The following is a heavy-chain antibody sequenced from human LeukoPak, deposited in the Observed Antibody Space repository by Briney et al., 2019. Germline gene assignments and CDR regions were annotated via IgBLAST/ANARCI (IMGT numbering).Heavy chain of an antibody. J-gene: IGHJ3*02. Sequence: SETLSLTCAVYSGSFSGYYWSWIRQPPGKGLEWIGEINHSGSTNYNPSLKSRVTISVDTSKNQFSLKLSSVTAADTAVYYCARGPTYYYGSGSYRRMTAFDIWGQGTMVTVSS. CDR3: ARGPTYYYGSGSYRRMTAFDI. CDR2: INHSGST. V-gene: IGHV4-34*01. CDR1: SGSFSGYY. D-gene: IGHD3-10*01.